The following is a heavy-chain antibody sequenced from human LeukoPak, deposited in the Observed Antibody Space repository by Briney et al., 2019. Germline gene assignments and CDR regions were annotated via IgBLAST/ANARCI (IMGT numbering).Heavy chain of an antibody. J-gene: IGHJ4*02. D-gene: IGHD5-12*01. CDR3: ARDSGYTGYALDY. V-gene: IGHV3-66*01. CDR1: GFSVSNNY. Sequence: GGSLRLSCAASGFSVSNNYMSWVRQAPGKGLEWVSIIYSGDSTYYLDSVKGRFTISRDNSKNTLYLQMYSLRPEDTAVYYCARDSGYTGYALDYWGQGTLVTVSS. CDR2: IYSGDST.